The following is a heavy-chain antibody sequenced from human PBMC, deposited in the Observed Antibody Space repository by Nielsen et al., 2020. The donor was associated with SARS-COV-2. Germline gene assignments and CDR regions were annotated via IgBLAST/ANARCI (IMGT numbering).Heavy chain of an antibody. CDR3: AKGGLGTTGYFFYAIDA. CDR2: ISWNSVNV. D-gene: IGHD4-17*01. CDR1: GFTFDDYA. Sequence: GGSLRLSCAASGFTFDDYAMHWVRQVPGKGLEWVAGISWNSVNVGHAASVQGRFTVSRNNVKNSLYLQMNSLRADDTALYYCAKGGLGTTGYFFYAIDAWGPGTTVTVSS. V-gene: IGHV3-9*01. J-gene: IGHJ6*02.